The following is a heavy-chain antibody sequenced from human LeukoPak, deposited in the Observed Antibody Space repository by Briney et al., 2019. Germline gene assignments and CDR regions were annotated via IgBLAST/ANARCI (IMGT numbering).Heavy chain of an antibody. CDR2: INGNGGST. Sequence: GGSLRLSCAASGFTFHDYAMNWVRQAPGKGLEWVSGINGNGGSTGYADSVKGRFAMSRDNAKNSLYLQMNSLRAEDTAMYYCARVTPGVTNDYWGQGTLVTVSS. J-gene: IGHJ4*02. CDR1: GFTFHDYA. CDR3: ARVTPGVTNDY. V-gene: IGHV3-20*04. D-gene: IGHD4-17*01.